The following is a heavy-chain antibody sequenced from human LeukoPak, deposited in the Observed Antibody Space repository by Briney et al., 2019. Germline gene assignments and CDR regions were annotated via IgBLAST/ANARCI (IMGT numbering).Heavy chain of an antibody. J-gene: IGHJ4*02. CDR1: GGTFTSYG. CDR3: STVGSSASDPYDY. V-gene: IGHV1-69*13. D-gene: IGHD2-2*01. CDR2: IIPMFGTT. Sequence: AAVNVSCKASGGTFTSYGISWVRQAPGQGLEWMGGIIPMFGTTKYAQRFQGRVTITADQSTSTAYMEMSSLRSEDTALYYCSTVGSSASDPYDYWGQGTLVTVSS.